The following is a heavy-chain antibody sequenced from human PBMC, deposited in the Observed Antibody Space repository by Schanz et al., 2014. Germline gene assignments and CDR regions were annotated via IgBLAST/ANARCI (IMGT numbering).Heavy chain of an antibody. J-gene: IGHJ6*02. Sequence: QVQLVQSGAEAKKPGASVKVSCKASGYTFTAYYMHWVRQAPGQGLEWMGWINPDSGGTNYAQKFQGRVTMTRDMSINTAYMELSRLRSDDSAVYYCASDFWSGYSHYYYGLDVWGQGTTVTVSS. CDR3: ASDFWSGYSHYYYGLDV. V-gene: IGHV1-2*02. CDR1: GYTFTAYY. D-gene: IGHD3-3*01. CDR2: INPDSGGT.